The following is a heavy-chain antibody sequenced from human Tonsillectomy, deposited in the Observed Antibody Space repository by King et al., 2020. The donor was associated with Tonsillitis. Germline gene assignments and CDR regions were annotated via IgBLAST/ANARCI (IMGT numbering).Heavy chain of an antibody. Sequence: QLQESGPGLVKPSETLSLTCTVSGGSISSYYWSWIRQPAGKGLEWIGRIYTSGSTNYNPSLKSRVTMSVDTSKNRFSLKLRSVTAADTAVYYCARDCDFWSGYYLYYGMDVWGQGTTVTVSS. CDR2: IYTSGST. D-gene: IGHD3-3*01. J-gene: IGHJ6*02. V-gene: IGHV4-4*07. CDR1: GGSISSYY. CDR3: ARDCDFWSGYYLYYGMDV.